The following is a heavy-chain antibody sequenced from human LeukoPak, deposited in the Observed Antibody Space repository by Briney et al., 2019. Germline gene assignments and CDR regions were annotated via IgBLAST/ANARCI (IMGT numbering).Heavy chain of an antibody. CDR2: IYYSGST. J-gene: IGHJ5*02. Sequence: SQTLSLTCTVSGGSISSGGYYWSWIRQHPGKGLEWIGYIYYSGSTYYNPSLKSRVTITVDTSKNQFSLKLSSVTAADTAVYYCARAQDSVVGTVGFDPWGQGTLVTVSS. D-gene: IGHD2-15*01. V-gene: IGHV4-31*03. CDR1: GGSISSGGYY. CDR3: ARAQDSVVGTVGFDP.